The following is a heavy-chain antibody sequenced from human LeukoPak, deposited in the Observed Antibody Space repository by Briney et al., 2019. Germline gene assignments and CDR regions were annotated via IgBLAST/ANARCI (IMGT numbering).Heavy chain of an antibody. D-gene: IGHD1-1*01. J-gene: IGHJ3*02. CDR3: ARRGTAFDAFDI. CDR1: GYSFPDYW. Sequence: GESLKISCQASGYSFPDYWIGWVRQMPGKGLEWMGIIYPADSDTRYSPSFQGRVTISADKSNSAAYLQWSRLKASDTAMYYCARRGTAFDAFDIWGQGTMVTVSS. V-gene: IGHV5-51*01. CDR2: IYPADSDT.